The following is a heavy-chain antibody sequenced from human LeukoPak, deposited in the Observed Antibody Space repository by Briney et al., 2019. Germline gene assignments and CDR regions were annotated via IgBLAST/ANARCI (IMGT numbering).Heavy chain of an antibody. CDR3: ARDSSYGSSWYVSGFDY. D-gene: IGHD6-13*01. V-gene: IGHV1-69*06. Sequence: SVKVSCKASGGTFSSYAISWVRQAPGQGLEWMGGIIPIFGTANYAQKFQGRVTITADKSTSTAYMELSSLRSEDTAVYYCARDSSYGSSWYVSGFDYWGQGTLVTVSS. CDR2: IIPIFGTA. J-gene: IGHJ4*02. CDR1: GGTFSSYA.